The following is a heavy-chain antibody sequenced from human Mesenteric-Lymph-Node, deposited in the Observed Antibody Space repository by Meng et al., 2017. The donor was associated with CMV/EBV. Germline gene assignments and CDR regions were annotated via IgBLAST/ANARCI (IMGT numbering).Heavy chain of an antibody. CDR3: ARLAGAGYSSSLGWFDP. CDR2: ISAYNGNT. Sequence: YTFASYGISWVRPAPGQGLEWMGWISAYNGNTNYAQKLQGRVTMTTDTSTSTAYMELRSLRSDDTAVYYCARLAGAGYSSSLGWFDPWGQGTLVTVSS. CDR1: YTFASYG. V-gene: IGHV1-18*01. J-gene: IGHJ5*02. D-gene: IGHD6-13*01.